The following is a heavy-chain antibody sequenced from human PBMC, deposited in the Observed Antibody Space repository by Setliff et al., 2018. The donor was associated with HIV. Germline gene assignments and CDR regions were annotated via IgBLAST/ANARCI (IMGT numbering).Heavy chain of an antibody. CDR3: AREGLAVAGLNWFDP. Sequence: SETLSLTCTVSGGSISSSSYYWGWIRQPPGKGLEWIGSIYYSGSTYYNPSLKSRVTISVDTSKNQFSLKLSSVTAADTAVYYCAREGLAVAGLNWFDPWGQGTLVTVSS. CDR2: IYYSGST. V-gene: IGHV4-39*07. J-gene: IGHJ5*02. CDR1: GGSISSSSYY. D-gene: IGHD6-19*01.